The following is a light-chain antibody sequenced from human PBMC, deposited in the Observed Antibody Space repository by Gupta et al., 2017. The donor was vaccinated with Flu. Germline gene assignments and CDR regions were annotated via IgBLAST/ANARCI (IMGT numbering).Light chain of an antibody. CDR3: QSYYSSLTGSVV. CDR1: SSNIGAGYD. J-gene: IGLJ2*01. CDR2: GNT. V-gene: IGLV1-40*01. Sequence: QSVLTQPPSVSGALGQRVTISCTGSSSNIGAGYDVHWYQQFPGTAPKLLIYGNTNRPSGVPDRFSGSKSGTSASLAITGLQADDEAAYYCQSYYSSLTGSVVFGGGTKLTVL.